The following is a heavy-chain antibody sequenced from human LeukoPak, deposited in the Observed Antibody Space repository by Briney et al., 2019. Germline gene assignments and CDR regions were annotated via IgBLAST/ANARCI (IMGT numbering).Heavy chain of an antibody. J-gene: IGHJ2*01. V-gene: IGHV4-61*02. CDR1: GGSISSGSYY. CDR3: ATSQKYSSSWYGYFDL. D-gene: IGHD6-13*01. CDR2: IYTSGST. Sequence: SQTLSLTCTVSGGSISSGSYYWSWIRQPAGKGLEWIGRIYTSGSTNNNPSPKSRVTISVDTSKTQFSLKLSSVTAADTAVYYCATSQKYSSSWYGYFDLWGRGTLVTVSS.